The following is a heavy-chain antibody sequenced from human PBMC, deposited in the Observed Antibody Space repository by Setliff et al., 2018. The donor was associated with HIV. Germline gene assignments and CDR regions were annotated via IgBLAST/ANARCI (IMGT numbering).Heavy chain of an antibody. J-gene: IGHJ4*01. CDR1: GFTFSHYY. Sequence: PGGSLRLSCAASGFTFSHYYMSWIRQAPGKGLQWVSDISGSGTTIYYADSVKGRFTISRDNAKNSLNLEMNSLRAEDTAIYYCASSRPPDDSSGYLDHWGQGTLVTVSS. CDR2: ISGSGTTI. V-gene: IGHV3-11*01. CDR3: ASSRPPDDSSGYLDH. D-gene: IGHD3-22*01.